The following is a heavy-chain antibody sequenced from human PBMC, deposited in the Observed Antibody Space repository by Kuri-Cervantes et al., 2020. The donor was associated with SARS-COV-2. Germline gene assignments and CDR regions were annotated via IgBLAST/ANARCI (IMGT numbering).Heavy chain of an antibody. CDR1: GYTFTSYY. J-gene: IGHJ4*02. CDR2: INPNSGGT. Sequence: ASVKVSCKASGYTFTSYYMRWVRQAPGQGLEWMGWINPNSGGTNYAQKFQGRVTMTRDTSISTAYMELSRLRSDDTAVYYCARDWAYVDPGYFDYWGQGTLVTVSS. V-gene: IGHV1-2*02. CDR3: ARDWAYVDPGYFDY. D-gene: IGHD3-10*01.